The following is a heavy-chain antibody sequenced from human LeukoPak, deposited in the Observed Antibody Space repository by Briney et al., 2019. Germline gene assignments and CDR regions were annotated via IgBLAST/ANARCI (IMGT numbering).Heavy chain of an antibody. V-gene: IGHV3-30*18. J-gene: IGHJ4*02. Sequence: GRSLRLSCAASGFTFSTYGMHWVRQAPGKGLEWAAVISYDGTNKYYVDSVKGRFTISRDNSKNTLYLQMNSLRAEDTAVYYCAKGAAVAGTGVDYWGQGTLVTVSS. CDR3: AKGAAVAGTGVDY. D-gene: IGHD6-19*01. CDR2: ISYDGTNK. CDR1: GFTFSTYG.